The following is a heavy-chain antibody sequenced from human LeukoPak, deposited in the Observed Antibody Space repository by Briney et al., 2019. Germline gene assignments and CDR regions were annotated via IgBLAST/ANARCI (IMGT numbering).Heavy chain of an antibody. CDR2: ISSSGSYK. D-gene: IGHD3-10*01. V-gene: IGHV3-21*04. Sequence: GGSLRLSCAASGFTFSSHSMHWIRQAPGKGLEWVSSISSSGSYKYYADSVKGRFTISRDNADNSVFLQLNSLRAEDTAVYYCAKVSAVTRGHFDYWGQGNLVTVSS. CDR1: GFTFSSHS. CDR3: AKVSAVTRGHFDY. J-gene: IGHJ4*02.